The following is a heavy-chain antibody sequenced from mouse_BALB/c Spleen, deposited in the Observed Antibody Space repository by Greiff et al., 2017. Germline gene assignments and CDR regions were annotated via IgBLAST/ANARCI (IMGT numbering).Heavy chain of an antibody. Sequence: QVQLKESGAELMKPGASVKISCKATGYTFTSYYMYWVKQRPGQGLEWIGEINPSNGGTNFNEKFKSKATLTVDKSSSTAYMQLSSLTSEDSAVYYCTREGTTSPIGYWGQGTLVTVSA. CDR2: INPSNGGT. CDR1: GYTFTSYY. CDR3: TREGTTSPIGY. D-gene: IGHD2-14*01. V-gene: IGHV1S81*02. J-gene: IGHJ3*01.